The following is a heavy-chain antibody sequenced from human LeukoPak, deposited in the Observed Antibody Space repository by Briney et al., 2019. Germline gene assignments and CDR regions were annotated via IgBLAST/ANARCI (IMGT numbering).Heavy chain of an antibody. V-gene: IGHV3-33*01. CDR3: ARDGEWDAFDI. J-gene: IGHJ3*02. Sequence: SCKAPGYTFTGYYMHWVRQAPGKGLEWVAVIWYDGSNKYYADSVKGRFTISRDNSKNTLYLQMNSLRAEDTAVYYCARDGEWDAFDIWGQGTMVTVSS. CDR2: IWYDGSNK. D-gene: IGHD3-10*01. CDR1: GYTFTGYY.